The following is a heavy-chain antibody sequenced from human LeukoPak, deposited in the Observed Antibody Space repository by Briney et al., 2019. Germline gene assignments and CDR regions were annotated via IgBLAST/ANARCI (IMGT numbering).Heavy chain of an antibody. CDR3: ARDNYDKRFDY. CDR1: GYTFTSLY. J-gene: IGHJ4*02. D-gene: IGHD3-22*01. CDR2: IDPNRGDR. Sequence: AAVTVSSQTSGYTFTSLYIHWVGQAPGQGLEWMGRIDPNRGDRKFAQRFQDRVTFTTDASISTAYMELSSLGSDDTAVYYCARDNYDKRFDYWGQGTLVTVSP. V-gene: IGHV1-2*06.